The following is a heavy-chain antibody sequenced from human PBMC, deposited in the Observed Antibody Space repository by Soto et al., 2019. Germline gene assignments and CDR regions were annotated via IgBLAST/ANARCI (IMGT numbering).Heavy chain of an antibody. V-gene: IGHV4-31*03. CDR1: GRSISSGGYY. J-gene: IGHJ1*01. CDR2: LYYSGST. CDR3: AIYDSSGSRGFQH. D-gene: IGHD3-22*01. Sequence: QVQLQESGPGLVKPSQTLSLTCTVSGRSISSGGYYWSWIRQHPGKGLEWIGYLYYSGSTYYNPPLKSRVTISVDTSKNQYSRKLSSVTAADTAVYYCAIYDSSGSRGFQHWGQGTLVTVSS.